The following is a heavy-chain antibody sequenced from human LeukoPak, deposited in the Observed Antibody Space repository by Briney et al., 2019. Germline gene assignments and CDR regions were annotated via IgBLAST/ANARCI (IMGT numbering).Heavy chain of an antibody. CDR3: AELGITMIGGV. D-gene: IGHD3-10*02. J-gene: IGHJ6*04. Sequence: GSMRLSCAASGFTFTGYAMSWVRQAPGKGLEWVSAISGSGGTTYYSDSVKGRFTISRDNSKNTLHLQINSLRAEDTAVYYCAELGITMIGGVWGKGTTVTISS. V-gene: IGHV3-23*01. CDR1: GFTFTGYA. CDR2: ISGSGGTT.